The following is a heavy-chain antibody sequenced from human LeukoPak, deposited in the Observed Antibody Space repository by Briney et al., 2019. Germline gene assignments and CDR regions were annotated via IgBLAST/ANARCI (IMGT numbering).Heavy chain of an antibody. CDR3: AVGGVAVADTFDY. CDR1: GFTFSSYS. D-gene: IGHD6-19*01. CDR2: ISSSSSYI. Sequence: GGSLRLSCAASGFTFSSYSMNWVRQAPGKGLEWVSSISSSSSYIYYADSVKGRFSISRDNAKNSLYLQMNSLRAEDTAVFYCAVGGVAVADTFDYWGQGTLVTVSS. J-gene: IGHJ4*02. V-gene: IGHV3-21*01.